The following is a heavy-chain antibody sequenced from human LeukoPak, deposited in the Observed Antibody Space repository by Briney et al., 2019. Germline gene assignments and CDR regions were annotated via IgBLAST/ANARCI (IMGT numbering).Heavy chain of an antibody. CDR2: ISYDGSNK. CDR1: GFTFSSYA. D-gene: IGHD6-19*01. V-gene: IGHV3-30-3*01. Sequence: GGSLRLSCAASGFTFSSYAMHWVRQAPGKGLGWGAVISYDGSNKYYADSVKGRFTISRDNSKNTLYLQMNSLRAGGTAVYYCARDQTYSSGSFDYWGQGTLVTVSS. J-gene: IGHJ4*02. CDR3: ARDQTYSSGSFDY.